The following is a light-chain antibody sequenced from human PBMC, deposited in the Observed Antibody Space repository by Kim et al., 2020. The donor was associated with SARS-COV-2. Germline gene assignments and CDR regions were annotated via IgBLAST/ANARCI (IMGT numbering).Light chain of an antibody. CDR1: QDISNY. Sequence: ASVGDRVTITCQASQDISNYLNWYQQNPGRAPKLLIYGASSLETGVPSRFSGSGSGTDFTFTISSLQPEDIATYYCLQYDNLPITFGQGTRLEIK. CDR3: LQYDNLPIT. CDR2: GAS. V-gene: IGKV1-33*01. J-gene: IGKJ5*01.